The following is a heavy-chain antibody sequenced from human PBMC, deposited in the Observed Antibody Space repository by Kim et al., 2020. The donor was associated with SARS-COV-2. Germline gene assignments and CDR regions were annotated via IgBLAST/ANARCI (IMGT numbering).Heavy chain of an antibody. V-gene: IGHV3-64*02. D-gene: IGHD2-2*01. CDR3: AREGRHCSGTACYLFDY. CDR1: VFIFDTYA. Sequence: GGSLRLSCAASVFIFDTYAMHWVRQTPGRRLEYVSAISSNGADPYYADSVKGRFIISRDNSKNTMYLQMGSLRAEDMAVYYCAREGRHCSGTACYLFDYWGQGTLVTVSS. J-gene: IGHJ4*02. CDR2: ISSNGADP.